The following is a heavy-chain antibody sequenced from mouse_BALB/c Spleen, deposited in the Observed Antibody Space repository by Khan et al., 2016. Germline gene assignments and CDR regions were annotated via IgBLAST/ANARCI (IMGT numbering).Heavy chain of an antibody. CDR3: ARQRDGNYYYYAMDY. Sequence: EVELVESGGGLVKPGGSLKLSCAASGFAFSSYDMSWVRQTPEKRLEWVAYISSGGGSTYYPDTVKGRFTISRDNAKNTLYLQMSSLKSEDTAMYYCARQRDGNYYYYAMDYWGQGTSVTVSS. V-gene: IGHV5-12-1*01. J-gene: IGHJ4*01. D-gene: IGHD2-1*01. CDR2: ISSGGGST. CDR1: GFAFSSYD.